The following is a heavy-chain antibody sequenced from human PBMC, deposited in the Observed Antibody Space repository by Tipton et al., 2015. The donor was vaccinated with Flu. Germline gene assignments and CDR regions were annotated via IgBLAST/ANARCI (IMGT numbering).Heavy chain of an antibody. CDR2: IFYSGNT. CDR1: GGLISKSMYY. D-gene: IGHD3-10*01. V-gene: IGHV4-39*07. J-gene: IGHJ3*02. Sequence: TLSLTCNVSGGLISKSMYYWGWIRQPPGKGLEWIGNIFYSGNTYYNPSLKSRVAISVDTSKNQFSLTLSSVTAADTAVYYCTREQGSYGVGSASHIWGQGTLVTVSS. CDR3: TREQGSYGVGSASHI.